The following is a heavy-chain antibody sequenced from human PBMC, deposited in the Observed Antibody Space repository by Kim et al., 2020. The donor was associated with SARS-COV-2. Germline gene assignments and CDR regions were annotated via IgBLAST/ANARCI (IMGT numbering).Heavy chain of an antibody. CDR3: ARDSAVYYYGMDV. D-gene: IGHD3-10*01. J-gene: IGHJ6*02. V-gene: IGHV3-30*07. Sequence: KAAPGKGRFTIARDNSKNTRYLQMNSLRAEDTAVYYCARDSAVYYYGMDVWGQGTTVTVSS.